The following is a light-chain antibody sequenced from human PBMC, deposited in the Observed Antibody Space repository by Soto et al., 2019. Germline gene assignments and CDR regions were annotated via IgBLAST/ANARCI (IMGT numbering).Light chain of an antibody. J-gene: IGLJ1*01. CDR1: SSNIGAGYD. V-gene: IGLV1-40*01. CDR3: GTWDTSLSGGGV. CDR2: GND. Sequence: QSVLTQPPSVSGAPGQGVTISCTGSSSNIGAGYDVHWYQQLPGAAPKLLIFGNDNRPSGVPDRFSGSRSGTSATLGITGLQTGDEAEYYCGTWDTSLSGGGVFGTGTKVTVL.